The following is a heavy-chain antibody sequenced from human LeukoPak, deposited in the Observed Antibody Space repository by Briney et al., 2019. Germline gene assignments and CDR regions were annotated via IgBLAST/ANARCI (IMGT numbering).Heavy chain of an antibody. CDR1: GFTFSNYW. Sequence: GGSLRLSCAASGFTFSNYWMNWVRQAPGKGLEWVATINLEGSQKYYVDSVKGRFTISRDTAKSSLYLQMNSLRAEDTAVYYCAKVSGGVEDDAFDIWGQGTMVTVSS. V-gene: IGHV3-7*03. J-gene: IGHJ3*02. CDR3: AKVSGGVEDDAFDI. CDR2: INLEGSQK. D-gene: IGHD3-10*01.